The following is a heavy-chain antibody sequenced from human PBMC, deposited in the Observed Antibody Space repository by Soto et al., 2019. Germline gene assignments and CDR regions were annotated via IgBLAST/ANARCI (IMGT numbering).Heavy chain of an antibody. J-gene: IGHJ4*02. CDR1: GYSFTSYW. CDR3: ARHREEYRGIAAAGTDY. V-gene: IGHV5-51*01. CDR2: IYPGDSDT. Sequence: GESLKISCKGSGYSFTSYWIGWVRQMPGKGLEWMGIIYPGDSDTRYSPSFQGQVTISADKSISTAYLQWSSLKASDTAMYYCARHREEYRGIAAAGTDYWGQGTLVTVSS. D-gene: IGHD6-13*01.